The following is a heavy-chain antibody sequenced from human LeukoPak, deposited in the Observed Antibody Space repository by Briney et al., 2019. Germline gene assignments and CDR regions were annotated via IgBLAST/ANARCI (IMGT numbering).Heavy chain of an antibody. CDR2: IRYDGSNR. Sequence: QAGGSLRLSCAASGFTFSSYGMHWVRQAPGKGLEWVAYIRYDGSNRYYADSVKGRFTISRDNSKNTLYLQMNSLRAEDTAVYYCAKTGYYYDSSGYYYPDYWGQGTLVTVSS. D-gene: IGHD3-22*01. CDR1: GFTFSSYG. V-gene: IGHV3-30*02. J-gene: IGHJ4*02. CDR3: AKTGYYYDSSGYYYPDY.